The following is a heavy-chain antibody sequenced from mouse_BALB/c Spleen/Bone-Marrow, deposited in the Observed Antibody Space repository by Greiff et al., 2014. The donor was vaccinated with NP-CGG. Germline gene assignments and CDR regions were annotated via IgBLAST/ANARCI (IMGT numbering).Heavy chain of an antibody. Sequence: VQLQQPGAELVRSGASVKLSCTASGFNIKDYYMHWVKQRPEQGLEWIGWIGPENGDTEYAPKFQGKATMTADTSSNTAYLQLSSLTSEDTAVYYCNAQNYGYGAWFAYWGQGTLVTVSA. D-gene: IGHD1-2*01. CDR3: NAQNYGYGAWFAY. V-gene: IGHV14-4*02. J-gene: IGHJ3*01. CDR2: IGPENGDT. CDR1: GFNIKDYY.